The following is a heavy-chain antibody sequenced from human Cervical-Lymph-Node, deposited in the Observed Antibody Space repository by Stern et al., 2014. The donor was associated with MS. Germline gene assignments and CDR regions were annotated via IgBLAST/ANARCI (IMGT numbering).Heavy chain of an antibody. CDR2: IHHGGTT. Sequence: QVQLQESGPGLVRPSDTLSLTCTVSGGSIISSSSYWAWIRQPPGKGLEWIVSIHHGGTTYYPSLKNRVTTSVDTAKNQFSLRLSSVTAADTAIYYCARQEYGESGGLNRFDPWGQGTLVTVSS. D-gene: IGHD4/OR15-4a*01. J-gene: IGHJ5*02. CDR3: ARQEYGESGGLNRFDP. CDR1: GGSIISSSSY. V-gene: IGHV4-39*01.